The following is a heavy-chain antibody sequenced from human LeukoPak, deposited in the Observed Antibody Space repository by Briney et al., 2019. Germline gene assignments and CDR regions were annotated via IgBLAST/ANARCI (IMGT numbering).Heavy chain of an antibody. CDR3: ARRYDSSGYYYGY. CDR1: GYTFTGYY. CDR2: INPNSGGT. J-gene: IGHJ4*02. Sequence: ASVKVSCKASGYTFTGYYMHWVRQAPGQGLEWMGWINPNSGGTNYAQKFQGRVTMTRDTSISTAYMELSRLRSDDTAVYYCARRYDSSGYYYGYWGQGTLVTVSS. V-gene: IGHV1-2*02. D-gene: IGHD3-22*01.